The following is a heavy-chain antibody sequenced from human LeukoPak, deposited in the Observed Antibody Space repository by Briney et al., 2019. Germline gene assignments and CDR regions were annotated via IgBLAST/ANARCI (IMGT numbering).Heavy chain of an antibody. D-gene: IGHD5-12*01. Sequence: GESLKISCKASGYSFTSYWIGWVRQMPGKGLEWMGIIYPGDSDTRYSPSFQGQVTISADKSISTAYLQWSSLKASDTAMYYCARPAYSGYDSSPWPYYFDYWGQGTLVTVSS. J-gene: IGHJ4*02. CDR1: GYSFTSYW. V-gene: IGHV5-51*01. CDR2: IYPGDSDT. CDR3: ARPAYSGYDSSPWPYYFDY.